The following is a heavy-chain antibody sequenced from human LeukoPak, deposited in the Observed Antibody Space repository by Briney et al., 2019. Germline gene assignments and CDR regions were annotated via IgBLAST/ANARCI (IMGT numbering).Heavy chain of an antibody. CDR2: ISSSSSYI. CDR3: ARSVAGYYDSSGYSPTTY. J-gene: IGHJ4*02. CDR1: GFTFSSYS. Sequence: GGSLRLSCAASGFTFSSYSMNWVRQAPGKGLEWVSSISSSSSYIYYADSVKGRFTISRDNAKNSLYLQMNSLRAEDTAVYYCARSVAGYYDSSGYSPTTYWGQGTLVTVSS. V-gene: IGHV3-21*01. D-gene: IGHD3-22*01.